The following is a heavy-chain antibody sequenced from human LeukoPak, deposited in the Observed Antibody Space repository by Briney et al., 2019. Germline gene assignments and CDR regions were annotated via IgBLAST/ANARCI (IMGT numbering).Heavy chain of an antibody. CDR3: ARGGSYYDFWSGYYDYYYYMDV. CDR2: IYYIGST. Sequence: SETLSLTCSISGGSISSYYWSWIRQPPGKGLEWIGYIYYIGSTNYNPSLKSRVTISVDTSKNQFSLRLTSVTAADTAVYYCARGGSYYDFWSGYYDYYYYMDVWGKGTTVTVSS. V-gene: IGHV4-59*01. D-gene: IGHD3-3*01. J-gene: IGHJ6*03. CDR1: GGSISSYY.